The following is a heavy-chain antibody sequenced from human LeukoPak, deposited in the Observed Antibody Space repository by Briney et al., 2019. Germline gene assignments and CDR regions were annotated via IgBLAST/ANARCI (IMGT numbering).Heavy chain of an antibody. CDR2: IWYDGSNK. V-gene: IGHV3-33*01. CDR1: GFTFSSYG. Sequence: GGSLRLSCAASGFTFSSYGMHWVRQAPGKGLEWVAVIWYDGSNKYYADSVKGRFTISRDNSKNTLYLQMNSPRAEDTAVYYCARDRGQWELLRHFQHWGQGTLVTVSS. CDR3: ARDRGQWELLRHFQH. J-gene: IGHJ1*01. D-gene: IGHD1-26*01.